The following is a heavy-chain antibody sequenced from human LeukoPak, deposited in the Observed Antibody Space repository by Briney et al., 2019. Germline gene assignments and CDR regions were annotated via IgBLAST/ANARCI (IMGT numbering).Heavy chain of an antibody. D-gene: IGHD4-17*01. V-gene: IGHV1-8*03. CDR2: MNPNSGNT. CDR1: GYTFTSYD. J-gene: IGHJ3*02. CDR3: ARTDYGDYGDAFDI. Sequence: GASVKVSCKASGYTFTSYDINWVRQATGQGLEWMGWMNPNSGNTGYAQKFQGRVTITRNTSISTAYMELRSLRSDDTAVYYCARTDYGDYGDAFDIWGQGTMVTVSS.